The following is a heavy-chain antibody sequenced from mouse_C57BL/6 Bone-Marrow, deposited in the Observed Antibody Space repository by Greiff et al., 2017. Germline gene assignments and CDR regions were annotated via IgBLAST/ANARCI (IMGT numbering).Heavy chain of an antibody. D-gene: IGHD1-1*01. Sequence: VQLQQPGAELVKPGASVKMSCKASGYTFTSYWITWVKQRPGQGLEWIGDIYPGSGSTNYNEKFKSKATLTVDTSSSTAYMQLSSLTSEDSAVYDCASPTGYNYYSLDDWGQGTTVTVSS. CDR1: GYTFTSYW. V-gene: IGHV1-55*01. CDR2: IYPGSGST. J-gene: IGHJ4*01. CDR3: ASPTGYNYYSLDD.